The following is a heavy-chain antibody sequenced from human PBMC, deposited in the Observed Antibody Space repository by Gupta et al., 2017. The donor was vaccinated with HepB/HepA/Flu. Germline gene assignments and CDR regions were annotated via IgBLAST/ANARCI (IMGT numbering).Heavy chain of an antibody. D-gene: IGHD2-21*02. CDR1: GFTFTSYA. J-gene: IGHJ4*02. V-gene: IGHV3-23*01. CDR2: ISASGSRT. Sequence: EVQLLESGGGLVQPGGSLRLSCAASGFTFTSYAMSWVRQAPGKGLEWVSAISASGSRTSYADSGKGRFTISREKSKNTLYLQMNSLKAEDTALYYWAKNRVVVTAIPMDFEYWGQGTLVTVSS. CDR3: AKNRVVVTAIPMDFEY.